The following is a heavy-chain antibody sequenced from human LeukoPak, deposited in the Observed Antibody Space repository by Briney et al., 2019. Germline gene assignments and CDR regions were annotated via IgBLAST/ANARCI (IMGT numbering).Heavy chain of an antibody. J-gene: IGHJ5*02. CDR1: GFTFSSYS. CDR3: TLNAIVVVVAAS. V-gene: IGHV3-21*01. CDR2: ISSSSSYI. Sequence: GGSLRLSCAASGFTFSSYSMNLVRQAPGKGLEWVSSISSSSSYIYYADSVKGRFTISRDNAKNSLYLQMNSLRAEDTAVYYCTLNAIVVVVAASWGQGTLVTVSS. D-gene: IGHD2-15*01.